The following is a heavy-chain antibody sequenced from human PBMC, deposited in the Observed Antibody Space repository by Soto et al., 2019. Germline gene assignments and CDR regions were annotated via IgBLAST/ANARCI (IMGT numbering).Heavy chain of an antibody. CDR2: IKHDGSVQ. D-gene: IGHD4-4*01. CDR1: GFTFSGYW. CDR3: ARATYSNAWYRFDL. J-gene: IGHJ4*02. Sequence: QLVESGGGLVQPGGSLRLSCEASGFTFSGYWMSWVRQAPGKGLGWVADIKHDGSVQYYVDSVKGRFTLSRDNAKKLLYLQMNGLRAEDTALYYCARATYSNAWYRFDLWGQGTLVTVSS. V-gene: IGHV3-7*03.